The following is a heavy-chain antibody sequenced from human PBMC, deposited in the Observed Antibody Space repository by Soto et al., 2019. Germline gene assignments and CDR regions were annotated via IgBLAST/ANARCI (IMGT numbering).Heavy chain of an antibody. CDR3: ARDRATRDYYYYGMDV. V-gene: IGHV3-21*01. CDR2: ISSSSSYI. CDR1: GFTFSSNS. J-gene: IGHJ6*02. D-gene: IGHD5-12*01. Sequence: EVQLVESGGGLVKPGGSLRLSCAASGFTFSSNSMNWVRQAPGKGLEWVSSISSSSSYIYYADSVKGRFTISRDNAKNSLYLQMNSLRAEDTAVYYCARDRATRDYYYYGMDVWGQGTTVTVSS.